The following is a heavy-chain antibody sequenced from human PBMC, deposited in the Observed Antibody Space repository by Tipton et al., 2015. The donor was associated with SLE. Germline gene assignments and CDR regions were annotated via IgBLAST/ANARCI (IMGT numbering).Heavy chain of an antibody. D-gene: IGHD4-17*01. Sequence: SLRLSCLASGFIFDDYAMHWVRQTPGKGPEWVSSISWNSGSIGYADSVKGRFTISRDNAKNSLYLQMNSLRTEDTALYYCAKDSYGDYWYFDLWGRGTLVTVSS. CDR3: AKDSYGDYWYFDL. CDR1: GFIFDDYA. J-gene: IGHJ2*01. CDR2: ISWNSGSI. V-gene: IGHV3-9*01.